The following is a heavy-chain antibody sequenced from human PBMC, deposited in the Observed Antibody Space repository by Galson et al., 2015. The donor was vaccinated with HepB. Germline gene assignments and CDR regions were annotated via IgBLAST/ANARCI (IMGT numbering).Heavy chain of an antibody. D-gene: IGHD5-24*01. V-gene: IGHV4-59*01. CDR2: IYYSGST. CDR3: ARQDGYSFDY. CDR1: GGSISSFY. Sequence: SETLSLTCSVSGGSISSFYWSWIRQPPGKGLEWIGYIYYSGSTSYNPSLKSRVTISVDTSKNQFSLKLRSVTAADTAVYYCARQDGYSFDYWGQGTLVTVSS. J-gene: IGHJ4*02.